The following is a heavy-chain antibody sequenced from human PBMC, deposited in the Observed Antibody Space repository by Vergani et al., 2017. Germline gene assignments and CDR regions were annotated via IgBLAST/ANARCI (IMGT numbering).Heavy chain of an antibody. D-gene: IGHD5-24*01. CDR2: ISYDGSNK. V-gene: IGHV3-30*04. CDR3: ARDRDPYYYYYGMDV. CDR1: GFTFSSYA. J-gene: IGHJ6*02. Sequence: QVQLVESGGGVVQPGRSLRLSCAASGFTFSSYAMPWVRQAPGKGMEWVAVISYDGSNKYYADSVKGRFTISIDNSKNTLYLQMHSLRAEDTAVYYSARDRDPYYYYYGMDVWGQGTTVTVSS.